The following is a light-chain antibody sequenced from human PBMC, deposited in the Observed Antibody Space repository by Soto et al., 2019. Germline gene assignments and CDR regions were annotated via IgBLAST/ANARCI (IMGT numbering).Light chain of an antibody. CDR1: TSNIGSNL. Sequence: QSVVTRPPSASGTPGQRVTISCSGTTSNIGSNLVSWYQQLPGTAPNLLIHTNNQRPSGVTDRFSGSKSGTSASLAISGLQSEDEADYYCAAWDDSLNGVLFGGGTKVTVL. CDR3: AAWDDSLNGVL. CDR2: TNN. J-gene: IGLJ2*01. V-gene: IGLV1-44*01.